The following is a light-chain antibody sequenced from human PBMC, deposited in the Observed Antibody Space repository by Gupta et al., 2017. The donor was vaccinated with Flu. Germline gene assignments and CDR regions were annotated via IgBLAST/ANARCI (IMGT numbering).Light chain of an antibody. CDR3: AEWDDSRTGPIWV. CDR2: STN. CDR1: TSNVGRKG. Sequence: TIVFSGTTSNVGRKGVNCYQQGPGTAPKRLIFSTNQRPPVVTARFYGSKSGTAAAMAISGLQSEDEAHDYCAEWDDSRTGPIWVFGGGTAVTVL. V-gene: IGLV1-44*01. J-gene: IGLJ3*02.